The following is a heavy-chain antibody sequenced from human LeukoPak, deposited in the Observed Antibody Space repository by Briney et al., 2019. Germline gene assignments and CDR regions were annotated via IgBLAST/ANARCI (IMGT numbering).Heavy chain of an antibody. CDR3: ARENLADYYDSSGYFDY. CDR1: GFTFDDYG. Sequence: GGSLRLSCAASGFTFDDYGMSWVRQAPGKGLEWVSGINWNGGSTGYADSVKGRFTISRDNAKNSLYLQMNSLRAEDTALYYCARENLADYYDSSGYFDYWGQRTLVTVSS. CDR2: INWNGGST. V-gene: IGHV3-20*04. J-gene: IGHJ4*02. D-gene: IGHD3-22*01.